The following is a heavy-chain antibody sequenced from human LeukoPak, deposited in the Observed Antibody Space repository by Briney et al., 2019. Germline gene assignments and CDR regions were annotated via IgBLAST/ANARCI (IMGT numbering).Heavy chain of an antibody. V-gene: IGHV4-59*11. CDR1: GGSISSHY. J-gene: IGHJ4*02. CDR2: IYYSGST. D-gene: IGHD6-6*01. CDR3: ARLQYSSSSANFDY. Sequence: SETLSLTCSVSGGSISSHYWGWIRQPPGKGLEWIGYIYYSGSTNYNPSLKSRVTISVDTSKNQFSLKLSSVTAADTAVYYCARLQYSSSSANFDYWGQGTLVTVSS.